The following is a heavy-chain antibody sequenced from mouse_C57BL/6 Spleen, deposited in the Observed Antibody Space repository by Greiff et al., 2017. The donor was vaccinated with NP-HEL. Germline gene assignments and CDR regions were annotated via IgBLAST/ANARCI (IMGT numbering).Heavy chain of an antibody. J-gene: IGHJ1*03. V-gene: IGHV5-17*01. D-gene: IGHD1-1*01. CDR1: GFTFSDYG. CDR2: ISSGSSTI. CDR3: ARRGITTVVATDWYFDV. Sequence: EVQLVESGGGLVKPGGSLKLSCAASGFTFSDYGMHWVRQAPEKGLEWVAYISSGSSTIYYADTVNGRFTISRDNAKNTLFLQMTSLRSEDTAMYYCARRGITTVVATDWYFDVWGTGTTVTVSS.